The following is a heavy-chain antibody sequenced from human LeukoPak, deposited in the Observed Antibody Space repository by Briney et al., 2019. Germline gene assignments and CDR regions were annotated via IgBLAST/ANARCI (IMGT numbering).Heavy chain of an antibody. J-gene: IGHJ3*02. CDR3: ARDRGWIQHDI. D-gene: IGHD5-18*01. V-gene: IGHV3-7*01. CDR1: GFAFSDSW. CDR2: IKGDGSAK. Sequence: GGSLRLSCAASGFAFSDSWMTWIRQAPGKGLEWVAFIKGDGSAKKYVDSVKGRFTISRDNAKNSLFLQMNSLRAEDTAVYYCARDRGWIQHDIWGQGTLVTVSS.